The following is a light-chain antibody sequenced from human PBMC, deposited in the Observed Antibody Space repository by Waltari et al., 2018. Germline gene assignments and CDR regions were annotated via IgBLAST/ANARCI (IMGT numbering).Light chain of an antibody. V-gene: IGKV3-20*01. J-gene: IGKJ3*01. CDR3: QKYASSPLT. Sequence: ENVLTQSPGTLSLSPGEIVTLSCRATPSISENYLAWYQQQPGQHPGLRLYGASVRAAGIPERIRGSGSGTDFTLTINRLEPEDFAVYYCQKYASSPLTFGPGTTVDI. CDR1: PSISENY. CDR2: GAS.